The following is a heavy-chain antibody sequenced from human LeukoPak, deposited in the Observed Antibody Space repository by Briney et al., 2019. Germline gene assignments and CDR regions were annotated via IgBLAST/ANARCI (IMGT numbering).Heavy chain of an antibody. V-gene: IGHV4-34*01. CDR3: AREEVGRFDP. CDR1: GGSFSGYY. Sequence: PSETLSLTCAVYGGSFSGYYWSWIRQPPGKGLEWIGEINHSGSTNYNPSLKSRVTISVDTSKNQFSLKLNSVTAADTAVYYCAREEVGRFDPWGQGTLVTVSS. J-gene: IGHJ5*02. CDR2: INHSGST.